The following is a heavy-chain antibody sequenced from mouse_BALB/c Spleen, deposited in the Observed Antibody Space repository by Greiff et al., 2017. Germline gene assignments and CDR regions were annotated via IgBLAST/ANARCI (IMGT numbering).Heavy chain of an antibody. V-gene: IGHV5-9-4*01. D-gene: IGHD1-1*01. Sequence: EVKLVESGGGLVKPGGSLKLSCAASGFTFSSYAMSWVRQSPEKRLEWVAEISSGGSYTYYPDTVTGRFTISRDNAKNTLYLEMSSLRSEDTAMYYCARVYYYGSSYGDYFDYWGQGTTLTVSS. CDR2: ISSGGSYT. CDR1: GFTFSSYA. CDR3: ARVYYYGSSYGDYFDY. J-gene: IGHJ2*01.